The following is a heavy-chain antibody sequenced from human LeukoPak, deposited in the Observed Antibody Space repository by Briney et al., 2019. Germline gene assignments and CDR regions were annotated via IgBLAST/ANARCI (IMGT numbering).Heavy chain of an antibody. Sequence: SETLSLTCAVSGGSISSSNWWSWIRQPPRKGLEWIGEINHSGSTNYNPSLKSRVTISVDTSKNQFSLKLSSVTAADTAVYYCARGRRHTITFGGVPSYYFDYWGQGTLVTVSS. J-gene: IGHJ4*02. D-gene: IGHD3-16*01. CDR1: GGSISSSNW. V-gene: IGHV4-4*02. CDR2: INHSGST. CDR3: ARGRRHTITFGGVPSYYFDY.